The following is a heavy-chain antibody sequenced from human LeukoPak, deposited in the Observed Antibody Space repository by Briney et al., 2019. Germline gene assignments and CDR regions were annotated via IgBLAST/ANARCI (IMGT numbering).Heavy chain of an antibody. CDR1: GGSISSYY. CDR3: AREIAVADTNWFDP. Sequence: SETLSLTCTVSGGSISSYYWSWIRQPPGKGLEWIGYIYTSGSTNYNPSLRSRVTILVDTSKNQFSLKLSSVTTADTAVSYCAREIAVADTNWFDPWGQGTLVTVSS. D-gene: IGHD6-19*01. CDR2: IYTSGST. J-gene: IGHJ5*02. V-gene: IGHV4-4*09.